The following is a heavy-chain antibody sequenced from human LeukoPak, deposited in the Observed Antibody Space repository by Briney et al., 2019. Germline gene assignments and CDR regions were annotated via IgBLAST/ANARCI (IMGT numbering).Heavy chain of an antibody. Sequence: GGSLRLSCEASGFTVSSNYMNWVRQAPGKGLEWVSVIYSGGSTYYADSVKGRFTISRDNSKNTLYLQMNSLRTEDTAVYYCACRLGYCSSTSCYPPDYWGQGTLVTVSS. CDR3: ACRLGYCSSTSCYPPDY. J-gene: IGHJ4*02. CDR2: IYSGGST. CDR1: GFTVSSNY. D-gene: IGHD2-2*01. V-gene: IGHV3-53*05.